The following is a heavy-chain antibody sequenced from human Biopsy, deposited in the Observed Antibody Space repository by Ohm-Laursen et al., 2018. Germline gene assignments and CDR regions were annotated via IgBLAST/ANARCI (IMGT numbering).Heavy chain of an antibody. V-gene: IGHV3-9*01. CDR3: GNECGSGDYAVWGAFDI. CDR2: ISWRSRNI. D-gene: IGHD3-22*01. J-gene: IGHJ3*02. CDR1: GFTFDDYA. Sequence: SLRLSCAASGFTFDDYAMHWVRQAPGTGLAWVSGISWRSRNISYADSVKGRITISRDNAKNSLYLQMTSLRAEDTALYYCGNECGSGDYAVWGAFDIWGQGTMVTVSS.